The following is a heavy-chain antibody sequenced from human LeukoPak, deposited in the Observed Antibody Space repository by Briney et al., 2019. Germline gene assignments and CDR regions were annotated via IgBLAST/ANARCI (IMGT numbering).Heavy chain of an antibody. D-gene: IGHD2-21*02. CDR1: GYSISSGYY. CDR3: ARLTANDALDI. V-gene: IGHV4-38-2*01. Sequence: SETLSLTCAVSGYSISSGYYWGWIRQPPGKGLEWIGSIYHSGSTYYNPSLKSRVTISVDTSKNQSSLKLSSVTAADTAVYYCARLTANDALDIWGQGTMVTVSS. CDR2: IYHSGST. J-gene: IGHJ3*02.